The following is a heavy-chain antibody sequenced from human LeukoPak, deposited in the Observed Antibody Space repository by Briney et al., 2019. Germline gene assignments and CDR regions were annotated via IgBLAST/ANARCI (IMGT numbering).Heavy chain of an antibody. CDR2: ISTYDDNI. Sequence: ASVKVSCKASGYTFTTYGLSWVRQAPGQGLEWLGWISTYDDNIKYAQSLQGRLTLTIDTSTSTAYMELRSLTSDDTAVYYYTRGEAAAGDWVFFDYWGQGTLVTVSS. CDR1: GYTFTTYG. D-gene: IGHD6-13*01. V-gene: IGHV1-18*01. J-gene: IGHJ4*02. CDR3: TRGEAAAGDWVFFDY.